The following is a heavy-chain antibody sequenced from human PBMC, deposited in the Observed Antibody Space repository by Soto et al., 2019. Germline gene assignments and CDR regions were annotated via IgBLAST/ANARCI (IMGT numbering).Heavy chain of an antibody. V-gene: IGHV3-7*05. Sequence: GGSLRLSCAASGFTFSTYWMSWVRQAPGKGLEWVADINADGGGKYYADSVKGRFTISRDNSKSTLYLQMNSLRAEDTALYYCAKGRSYYYYYGVDVCGQGTTVTVSS. CDR1: GFTFSTYW. CDR3: AKGRSYYYYYGVDV. CDR2: INADGGGK. J-gene: IGHJ6*02.